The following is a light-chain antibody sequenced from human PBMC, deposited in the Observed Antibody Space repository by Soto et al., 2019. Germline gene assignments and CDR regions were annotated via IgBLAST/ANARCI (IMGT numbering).Light chain of an antibody. Sequence: DIQLTQSPSSLSASVGDRVTITCRASQAISSYLAWYQQKPGKVPELLIYATSTLQSWAPSRFSGSGSGTDFTLTISSLKPEDVANSYCNKYNHAPTFGGGTKVEIK. CDR1: QAISSY. CDR3: NKYNHAPT. J-gene: IGKJ4*01. CDR2: ATS. V-gene: IGKV1-27*01.